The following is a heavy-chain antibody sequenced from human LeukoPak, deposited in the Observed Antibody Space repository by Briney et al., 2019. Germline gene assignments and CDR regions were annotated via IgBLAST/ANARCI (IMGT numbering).Heavy chain of an antibody. CDR3: ARVTGYDILTGYQRGDAFDI. Sequence: ASVKVSCKASGYTFTSYYMHWVRQAPGQGLEWMGIINPSGGSTSYAQKFQGRVTMTRDTSTSTVYMELSSLRSEDTAVYYCARVTGYDILTGYQRGDAFDIWGQGTMVTVSS. D-gene: IGHD3-9*01. CDR2: INPSGGST. V-gene: IGHV1-46*01. CDR1: GYTFTSYY. J-gene: IGHJ3*02.